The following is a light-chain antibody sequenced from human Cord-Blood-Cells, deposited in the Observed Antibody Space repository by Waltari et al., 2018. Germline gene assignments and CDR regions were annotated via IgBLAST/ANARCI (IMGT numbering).Light chain of an antibody. CDR2: EGS. Sequence: QSALTQPASVSGSPGQSITISCTGTSSDVGSYNLVSWYQHHPGKAPKLMIYEGSKRPSWVSNRFSGSKSGNTASLTISGLQAEDEADYYCCSYAGSSTVVFGGGTKLTVL. J-gene: IGLJ2*01. CDR1: SSDVGSYNL. CDR3: CSYAGSSTVV. V-gene: IGLV2-23*01.